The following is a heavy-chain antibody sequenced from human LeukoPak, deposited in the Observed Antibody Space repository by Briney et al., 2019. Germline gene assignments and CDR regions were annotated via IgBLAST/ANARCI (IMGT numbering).Heavy chain of an antibody. J-gene: IGHJ5*02. D-gene: IGHD3-10*01. V-gene: IGHV1-69*04. CDR1: VGTFSSYA. CDR3: ARDLEMVRGVISWFDP. Sequence: ASVKVSCKASVGTFSSYAISWGRQAPGHGVGGWGRIIPILGIANYAQKFQGRVTITADKSTSTAYMELSSLRSEDTAVYYCARDLEMVRGVISWFDPWGQGTLVTVSS. CDR2: IIPILGIA.